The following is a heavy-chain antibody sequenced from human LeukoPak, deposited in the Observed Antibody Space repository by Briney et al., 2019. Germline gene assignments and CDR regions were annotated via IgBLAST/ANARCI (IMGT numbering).Heavy chain of an antibody. V-gene: IGHV3-74*01. J-gene: IGHJ4*02. CDR2: NNGDGSSR. CDR1: GFTLSSYS. Sequence: PGGSLRLSCVVSGFTLSSYSMHWVRRAPGQGLVWVSRNNGDGSSRSYAACVKGLFPMYRDDAKHTLYMQMNSLRHEDTAVYYCARGVDNWNDLLNYWGQGTLVTVSS. D-gene: IGHD1-20*01. CDR3: ARGVDNWNDLLNY.